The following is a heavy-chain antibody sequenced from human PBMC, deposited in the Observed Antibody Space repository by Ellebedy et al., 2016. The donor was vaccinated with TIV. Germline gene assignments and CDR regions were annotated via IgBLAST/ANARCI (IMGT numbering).Heavy chain of an antibody. V-gene: IGHV3-13*01. D-gene: IGHD1-14*01. J-gene: IGHJ4*02. Sequence: PGGSLRLSCAASGFTFSRYDMPWVRQCSGNGLEWVSSIGAAGDTYYAGFVKGRVAISRENAKNSLYLQLNNVRVGDTAVYYCARATAGFDYWGQGTLVTVSS. CDR2: IGAAGDT. CDR1: GFTFSRYD. CDR3: ARATAGFDY.